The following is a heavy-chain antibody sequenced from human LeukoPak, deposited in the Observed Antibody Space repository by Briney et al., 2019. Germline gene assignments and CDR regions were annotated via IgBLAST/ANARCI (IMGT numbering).Heavy chain of an antibody. CDR1: GFTFSSYA. J-gene: IGHJ2*01. D-gene: IGHD1-14*01. CDR3: ASRSTGGDWYFDL. CDR2: ISGSGGST. Sequence: GGSLRLSCAASGFTFSSYAMSWVRQAPGKGLEWVSAISGSGGSTYYADSVKGRFTISRDNSKNTLYLQMNSLRTEDTAVYYCASRSTGGDWYFDLWGRGTLVTVSS. V-gene: IGHV3-23*01.